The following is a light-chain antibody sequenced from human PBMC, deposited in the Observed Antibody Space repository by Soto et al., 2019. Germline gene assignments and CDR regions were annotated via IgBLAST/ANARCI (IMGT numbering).Light chain of an antibody. J-gene: IGLJ1*01. CDR2: EVN. CDR3: SYYAGSSNV. CDR1: SSDVGGYNY. Sequence: QSALTQPPSASGSPGQSVALSCTGTSSDVGGYNYVSWYQQHPGKAPKLMIYEVNKRPSGVPDRFSGSKSGNTASLTVSGLQDEDDSDYYCSYYAGSSNVFGTGTKLTVL. V-gene: IGLV2-8*01.